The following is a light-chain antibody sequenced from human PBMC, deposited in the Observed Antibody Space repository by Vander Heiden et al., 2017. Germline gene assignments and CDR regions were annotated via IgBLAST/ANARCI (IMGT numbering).Light chain of an antibody. CDR3: QQDDSYPFT. J-gene: IGKJ4*01. V-gene: IGKV1-8*01. Sequence: IRMTQSPSSFSASTGDRVTIPCRASQGISSYLAWYQQKPGKAPKLLIYAASTLQSGVPSRFSGSGSGTDFTLTISCLQSEDFAAYYCQQDDSYPFTFGGGTKVEIK. CDR1: QGISSY. CDR2: AAS.